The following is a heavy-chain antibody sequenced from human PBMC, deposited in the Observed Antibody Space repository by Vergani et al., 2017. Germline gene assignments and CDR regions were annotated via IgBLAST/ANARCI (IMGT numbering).Heavy chain of an antibody. Sequence: QVQLVQSGAEVKKPGTSVKVSCKASGGTFSSYTISWVRQAPGQGLEWMGRIIPILGIANYAQKFQGRVTITADKSTSTAYLELSSLRSEDTAVYYWARVGLGLGDAFVMWREVTMVTVSS. V-gene: IGHV1-69*02. CDR2: IIPILGIA. CDR3: ARVGLGLGDAFVM. D-gene: IGHD3-16*01. CDR1: GGTFSSYT. J-gene: IGHJ3*02.